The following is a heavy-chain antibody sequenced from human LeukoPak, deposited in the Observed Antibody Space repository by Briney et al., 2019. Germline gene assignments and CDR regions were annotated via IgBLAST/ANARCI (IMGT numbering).Heavy chain of an antibody. J-gene: IGHJ4*02. CDR1: GYTLTELS. D-gene: IGHD5-18*01. CDR3: ATSRYTYAEFFDY. CDR2: FDPDDGQT. Sequence: ASVKVSCKVSGYTLTELSMHWVRQAPGKGLEWMGGFDPDDGQTIYARKFQGRVTMTEARSTDTAYMEMSSLRSEDTAVYYCATSRYTYAEFFDYWGQGTLVTVSS. V-gene: IGHV1-24*01.